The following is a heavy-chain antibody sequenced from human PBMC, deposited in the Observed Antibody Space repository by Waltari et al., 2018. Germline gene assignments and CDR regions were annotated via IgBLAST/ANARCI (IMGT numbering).Heavy chain of an antibody. Sequence: QVQLVQSGAEVKKPGASVKVSCTASGYTFSDYYIHWVRQAPGQGLEWMGRDNPNSGGTNYAEKFQGRVTMTSDTAISTAYMELGRLRSVDTAVYYCARDPRELIRFYYFHYMDVWGKGTSVTVSS. J-gene: IGHJ6*03. CDR2: DNPNSGGT. CDR3: ARDPRELIRFYYFHYMDV. V-gene: IGHV1-2*02. CDR1: GYTFSDYY. D-gene: IGHD1-7*01.